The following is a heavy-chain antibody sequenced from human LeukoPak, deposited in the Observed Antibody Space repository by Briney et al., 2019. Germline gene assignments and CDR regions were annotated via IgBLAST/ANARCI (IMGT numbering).Heavy chain of an antibody. J-gene: IGHJ4*02. D-gene: IGHD7-27*01. CDR1: GVSISSYY. CDR3: ARLNNWGSDYYLDY. CDR2: IYTSGST. V-gene: IGHV4-4*07. Sequence: SETLSLTCTVSGVSISSYYWSWIRQPAGKGLEWIGRIYTSGSTNYNPSLKSRLTISVDTSKNQFSLDLNSVTAADTAVYYCARLNNWGSDYYLDYWGQGTLVTVSS.